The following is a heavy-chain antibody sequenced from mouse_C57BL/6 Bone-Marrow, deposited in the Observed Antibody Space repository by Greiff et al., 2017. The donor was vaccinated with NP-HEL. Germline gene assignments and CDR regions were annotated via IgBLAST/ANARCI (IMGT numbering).Heavy chain of an antibody. CDR2: ISSGSSTI. J-gene: IGHJ4*01. V-gene: IGHV5-17*01. D-gene: IGHD3-2*02. CDR3: ATGQLRGYAMDY. Sequence: EVKLVASGGGLVKPGGSLKLSCAASGFTFSDYGMHWVRQAPEKGLEWVAYISSGSSTIYYADTVKGRFTISRDNAKNTLFLQMTSLRSEDTAMYYCATGQLRGYAMDYWGQGTSVTVSS. CDR1: GFTFSDYG.